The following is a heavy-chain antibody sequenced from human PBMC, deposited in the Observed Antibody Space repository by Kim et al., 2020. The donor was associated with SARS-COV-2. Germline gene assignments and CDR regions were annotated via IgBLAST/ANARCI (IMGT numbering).Heavy chain of an antibody. CDR3: ARRPAAFDW. CDR2: ITHDGRT. Sequence: SETLSLTCAVYGGSFSGYYWSWVRQSPGKGLEWIGEITHDGRTNHDPSLKSRVTLLVDSSKNQFSLKLSSVTAADTGIYYCARRPAAFDWWGRGTPVTVSS. D-gene: IGHD6-25*01. CDR1: GGSFSGYY. V-gene: IGHV4-34*01. J-gene: IGHJ4*02.